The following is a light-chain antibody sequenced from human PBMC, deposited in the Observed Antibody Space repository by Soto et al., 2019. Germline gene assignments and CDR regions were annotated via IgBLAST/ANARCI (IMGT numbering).Light chain of an antibody. CDR1: QSLTTSY. CDR3: QQYRSSCLNT. Sequence: EIVLTQSPGTLSLSPGERATLSCRASQSLTTSYLAWYQQRHGQAPRLLIYGVSSRATGIPDRFSGTGSGTDFTLIISRLEPEDFAVYYCQQYRSSCLNTFGQGTKLEI. V-gene: IGKV3-20*01. CDR2: GVS. J-gene: IGKJ2*01.